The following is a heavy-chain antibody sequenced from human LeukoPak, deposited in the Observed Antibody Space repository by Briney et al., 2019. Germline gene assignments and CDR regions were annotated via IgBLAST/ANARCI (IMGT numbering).Heavy chain of an antibody. CDR3: ARDGTAAGGYYFDY. CDR1: GFTFSSYG. D-gene: IGHD6-13*01. Sequence: PGRSLRLSCAASGFTFSSYGMHWVRQAPGKGLEWVAVIWYDGSNKYYADSVKGRFTISRDNSKNTLYLQMNSLRAEDTAVYYCARDGTAAGGYYFDYWGQGTLVTVSS. V-gene: IGHV3-33*01. J-gene: IGHJ4*02. CDR2: IWYDGSNK.